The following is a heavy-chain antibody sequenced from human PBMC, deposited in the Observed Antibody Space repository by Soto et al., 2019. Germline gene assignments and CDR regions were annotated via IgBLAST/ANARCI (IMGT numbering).Heavy chain of an antibody. V-gene: IGHV1-18*01. J-gene: IGHJ4*02. Sequence: QVQLVQSGAEVAKPGASVKVSCKSSGYTFSDYGISWVRQAPGQGLEWMGWISAYNGDTNYAHKFQGRVTMTTDTSTSTAYLELRSLRSDDTAVYYCARTGRFLEWLSTFDYWGQGNRVTVSS. CDR3: ARTGRFLEWLSTFDY. CDR1: GYTFSDYG. D-gene: IGHD3-3*01. CDR2: ISAYNGDT.